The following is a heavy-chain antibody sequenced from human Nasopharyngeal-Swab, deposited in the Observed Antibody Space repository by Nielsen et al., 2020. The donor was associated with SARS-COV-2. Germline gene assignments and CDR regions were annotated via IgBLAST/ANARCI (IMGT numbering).Heavy chain of an antibody. V-gene: IGHV4-59*01. CDR3: ARTAGYYYMDV. CDR1: GGSISSYY. CDR2: IYYSGST. D-gene: IGHD6-13*01. J-gene: IGHJ6*03. Sequence: SETLSLTCTVSGGSISSYYWSWIRQPPGKGLEWIGYIYYSGSTSYNPSLKSRVTISVDTSKNQFSLKLNSVTAADTAVYYCARTAGYYYMDVWGKGTTVTVSS.